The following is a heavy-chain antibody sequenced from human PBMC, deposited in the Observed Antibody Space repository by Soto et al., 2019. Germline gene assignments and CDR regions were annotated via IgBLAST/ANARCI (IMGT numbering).Heavy chain of an antibody. D-gene: IGHD3-10*01. CDR2: IYYSGST. CDR1: GGSISSGGYY. V-gene: IGHV4-31*03. Sequence: SETLSLTCTVSGGSISSGGYYWSWIRQHPGKGLEWIGYIYYSGSTYYNTSLKSRVTISVDTSKNQFSLKLSSVMSVDTAVYYCARYETVELLCRDGFDIWGQGTIVPVSS. CDR3: ARYETVELLCRDGFDI. J-gene: IGHJ3*02.